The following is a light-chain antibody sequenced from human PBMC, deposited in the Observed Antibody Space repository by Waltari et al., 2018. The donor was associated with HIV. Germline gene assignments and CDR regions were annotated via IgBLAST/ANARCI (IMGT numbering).Light chain of an antibody. CDR2: GAS. J-gene: IGKJ4*01. CDR3: QQYGSSPLT. Sequence: EIVLTQSPGTLSLSPGERATLSCRASQSISSSDLAWYQQKPGQAPRLLIYGASSGATGIPSRFSGSGSGTDFTLTISRLEPEDFAVYYCQQYGSSPLTFGRGTKVEIK. CDR1: QSISSSD. V-gene: IGKV3-20*01.